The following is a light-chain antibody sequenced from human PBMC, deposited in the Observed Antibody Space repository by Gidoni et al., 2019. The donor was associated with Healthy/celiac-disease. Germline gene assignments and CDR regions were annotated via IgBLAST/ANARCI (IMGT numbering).Light chain of an antibody. Sequence: DIAMTQSPLSLPVTPGEPASISCRSSQSLLHSNGYNYLDWYLQKPGQSPQLLIYLGSNRASGVPDRFSGSGSGTDFTLKISRVEAEDVGVYYCMQALQTPQDFXGXTKVEIK. CDR1: QSLLHSNGYNY. CDR2: LGS. V-gene: IGKV2-28*01. CDR3: MQALQTPQD. J-gene: IGKJ4*01.